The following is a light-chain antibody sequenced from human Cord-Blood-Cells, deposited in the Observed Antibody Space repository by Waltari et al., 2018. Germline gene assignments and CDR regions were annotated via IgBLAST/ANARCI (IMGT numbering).Light chain of an antibody. CDR3: CSYAGSSTFVV. CDR1: SSDVGSYNI. Sequence: QSALTQPASVSGSPGQSITISCTGTSSDVGSYNIVSWYQQHPGKAPKLMIYEVSKRPSGFANRFSGSKSGNTASLTISWLQAEDEADYYCCSYAGSSTFVVFGGGTKLTVL. CDR2: EVS. V-gene: IGLV2-23*02. J-gene: IGLJ2*01.